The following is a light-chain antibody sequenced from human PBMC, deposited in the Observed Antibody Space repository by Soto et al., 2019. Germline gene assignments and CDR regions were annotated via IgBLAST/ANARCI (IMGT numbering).Light chain of an antibody. V-gene: IGKV1-33*01. CDR2: DAS. CDR3: QQYDNLRVT. Sequence: DIQMTQSPSSLSASVGDRVTITCQASQDISNYLNWYQQKPGKAPKLLIYDASNLETGVPSRFSGSGSGTDFTFTSSSLQPEDIATYYCQQYDNLRVTFGGGTKVEIK. J-gene: IGKJ4*01. CDR1: QDISNY.